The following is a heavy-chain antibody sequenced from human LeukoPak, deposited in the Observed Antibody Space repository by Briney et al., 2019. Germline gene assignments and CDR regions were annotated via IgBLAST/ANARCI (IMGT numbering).Heavy chain of an antibody. Sequence: PPETLSLTCTVSGGSISPYYWSWIRQAPGKGLEWIGYIYYSGSTNYNPSLKSRVTISVDTSKNQFSLKLSSVTAADTAMYYCARGHYGSGTGTYPIWGQETLVPVSS. J-gene: IGHJ4*02. V-gene: IGHV4-59*01. CDR3: ARGHYGSGTGTYPI. D-gene: IGHD3-10*01. CDR1: GGSISPYY. CDR2: IYYSGST.